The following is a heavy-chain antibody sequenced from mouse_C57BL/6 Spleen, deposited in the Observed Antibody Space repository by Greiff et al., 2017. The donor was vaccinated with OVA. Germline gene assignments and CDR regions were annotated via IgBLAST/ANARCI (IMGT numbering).Heavy chain of an antibody. CDR2: IYYSGTI. V-gene: IGHV3-5*01. Sequence: LMESGPGLVKPSQTVFLTCTVTGISITTGNYRWSWIRQFPGHKLEWIGYIYYSGTITYNPSLTSRTTITRDTTKNQFFLEMNSLTAEDTATYYCARESTVAFDYWGQGTTLTVSS. J-gene: IGHJ2*01. CDR1: GISITTGNYR. CDR3: ARESTVAFDY. D-gene: IGHD1-1*01.